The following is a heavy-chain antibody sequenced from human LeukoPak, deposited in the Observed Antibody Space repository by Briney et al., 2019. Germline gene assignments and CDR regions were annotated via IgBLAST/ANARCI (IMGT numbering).Heavy chain of an antibody. Sequence: ASVKVSCKVSGYTLTELSMHWVRQSPGKGLEWMGGFDPEDGETIYAQKFQGRVTMTEDTSTDTAYMELSSLRSEDTAVYYCATDGQGRSSTSYDAFDIWGQGTMVTVSS. D-gene: IGHD2-2*01. J-gene: IGHJ3*02. V-gene: IGHV1-24*01. CDR1: GYTLTELS. CDR2: FDPEDGET. CDR3: ATDGQGRSSTSYDAFDI.